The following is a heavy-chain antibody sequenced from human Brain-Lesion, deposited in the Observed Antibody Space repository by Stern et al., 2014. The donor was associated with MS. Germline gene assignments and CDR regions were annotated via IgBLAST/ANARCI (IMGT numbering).Heavy chain of an antibody. V-gene: IGHV4-39*01. CDR1: GGSVSSTSYA. J-gene: IGHJ5*02. Sequence: QVQLQESGPGLVKPSETLSLTCTVAGGSVSSTSYAWAWIRQPPGKGLEWIGTIYSSGNTYYSPSLKSRLTISLDTSTNKFSLQRRSVTAADTAVYYCAGEEDIRYCSGGSCTGNWFDPWGQGTLVTVSS. CDR2: IYSSGNT. D-gene: IGHD2-15*01. CDR3: AGEEDIRYCSGGSCTGNWFDP.